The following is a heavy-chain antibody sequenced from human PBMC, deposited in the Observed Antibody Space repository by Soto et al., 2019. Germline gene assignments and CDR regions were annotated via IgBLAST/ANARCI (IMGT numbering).Heavy chain of an antibody. CDR2: ISGSGGST. J-gene: IGHJ4*02. D-gene: IGHD6-19*01. Sequence: EVQVLESGGGLVQPGGSLRLSCAASGFTFSSYAMNWVRQAPGKGLEWVSVISGSGGSTYYADSVKGRFTISRDNSKNTLYLQMTSLRAEDTAVYYCARRSSGWYFDYGGQGTLVTVSS. CDR3: ARRSSGWYFDY. V-gene: IGHV3-23*01. CDR1: GFTFSSYA.